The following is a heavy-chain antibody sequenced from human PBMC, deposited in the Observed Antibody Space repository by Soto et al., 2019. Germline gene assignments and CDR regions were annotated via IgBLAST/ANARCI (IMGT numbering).Heavy chain of an antibody. J-gene: IGHJ2*01. CDR1: GFTFSSYW. Sequence: EVQLVESGGGLVQPGGSLRLSCAASGFTFSSYWMSWVRQAPGKGLEWVANIKQDGSEKYYVDSVKGRFTISRDNAKNSLYLQMNSLRAEDTAVYYCARDRTGIQLWLAYWYCDLWGRGTLVTVSS. CDR2: IKQDGSEK. CDR3: ARDRTGIQLWLAYWYCDL. D-gene: IGHD5-18*01. V-gene: IGHV3-7*03.